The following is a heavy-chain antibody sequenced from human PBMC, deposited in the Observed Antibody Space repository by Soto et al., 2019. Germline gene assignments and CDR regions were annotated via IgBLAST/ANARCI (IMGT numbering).Heavy chain of an antibody. V-gene: IGHV4-30-4*08. CDR2: FHSSGAT. CDR3: ASIWFGDFDY. D-gene: IGHD3-10*01. Sequence: SETLSLTCTVSGCSISSGGYYWNWIRQHPGKGLEWIGYFHSSGATYKDPSLKSRVTISVDTSKNQISLKLDSVTAADTAVYYCASIWFGDFDYWGHGTLVTVSS. J-gene: IGHJ4*01. CDR1: GCSISSGGYY.